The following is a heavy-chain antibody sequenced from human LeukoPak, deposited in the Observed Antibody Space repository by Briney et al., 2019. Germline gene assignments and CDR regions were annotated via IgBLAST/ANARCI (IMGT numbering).Heavy chain of an antibody. V-gene: IGHV3-7*01. CDR3: ARDRYSSK. CDR2: IKEDGSEK. D-gene: IGHD6-19*01. J-gene: IGHJ1*01. CDR1: GFTFSSYW. Sequence: GGSLRLSCVASGFTFSSYWMTWVRQAPGKGLEWVANIKEDGSEKYYVDSVKDRFSISRGNAKNSLFLQMNSPRAEDTAVYYCARDRYSSKWGQGTLVTVSS.